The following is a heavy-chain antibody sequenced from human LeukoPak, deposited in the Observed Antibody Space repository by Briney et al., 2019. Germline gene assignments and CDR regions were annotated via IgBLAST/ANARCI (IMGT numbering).Heavy chain of an antibody. CDR2: VKEDGTTK. V-gene: IGHV3-7*01. CDR1: GVNFINYW. J-gene: IGHJ4*02. D-gene: IGHD2-15*01. Sequence: GGSLRLSCAASGVNFINYWMSWVRQAPGKGLEWVANVKEDGTTKQYVDSVKGRFTISRDNAKNSLYRQMDSLTAEDTAMYYCVSQEVVPHWGQGTLVSVSS. CDR3: VSQEVVPH.